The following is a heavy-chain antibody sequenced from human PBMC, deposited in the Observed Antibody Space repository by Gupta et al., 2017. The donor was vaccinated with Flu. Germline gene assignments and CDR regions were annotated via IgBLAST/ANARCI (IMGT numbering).Heavy chain of an antibody. D-gene: IGHD2-21*01. CDR3: EKGLWTVGFRFDV. CDR2: INNRGDLT. CDR1: A. J-gene: IGHJ5*02. Sequence: AMCWVGEGQGKGMAWMSDINNRGDLTYYADADKGRFTFTRDNDKNKLDLQMNNQGVDDTALYLYEKGLWTVGFRFDVWGQGILVTVSS. V-gene: IGHV3-23*01.